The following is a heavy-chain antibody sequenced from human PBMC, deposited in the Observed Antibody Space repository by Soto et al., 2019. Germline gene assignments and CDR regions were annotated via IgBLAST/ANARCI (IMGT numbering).Heavy chain of an antibody. J-gene: IGHJ4*02. CDR3: ARGRRPGVPAAIRTYYFDY. V-gene: IGHV1-8*01. D-gene: IGHD2-2*01. Sequence: ASVKVSCKASGYTFTSYDINWVRQATGQGLEWMGWMNPNSGNTGYAQKFQDRVTMTRNTSISTAYMELSSLRSEDTAVYYCARGRRPGVPAAIRTYYFDYWGQGTLVTVSS. CDR2: MNPNSGNT. CDR1: GYTFTSYD.